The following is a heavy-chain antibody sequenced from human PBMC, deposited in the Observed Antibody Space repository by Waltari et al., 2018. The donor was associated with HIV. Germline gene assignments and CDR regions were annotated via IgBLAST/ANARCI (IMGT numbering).Heavy chain of an antibody. J-gene: IGHJ4*02. D-gene: IGHD5-12*01. Sequence: EVQLVESGGALVQPGGSLRLSCAASGFSFSSYTRNWVRQAPGNGLGWFSSSSISSSHIYDADSVKGRFTISRDNAKNSLYLQMNSLRAEDTAMYYCARTRRYESSYLYYIDNRGQGTLVTVSS. CDR2: SSISSSHI. V-gene: IGHV3-48*01. CDR1: GFSFSSYT. CDR3: ARTRRYESSYLYYIDN.